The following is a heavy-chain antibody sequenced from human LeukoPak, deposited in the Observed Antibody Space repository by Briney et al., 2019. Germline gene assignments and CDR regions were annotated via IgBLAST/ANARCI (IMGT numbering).Heavy chain of an antibody. Sequence: PGGSLRLSCAASGFKFEDYAMHWVRQAPGKGLEWVSGITWNTFRIGYAASVKGRFTISKDNAKNSLYLQMNSLRAEDTALYYCAKDGAAAALTNWGQGTLVTVSS. CDR3: AKDGAAAALTN. CDR1: GFKFEDYA. D-gene: IGHD6-13*01. V-gene: IGHV3-9*01. CDR2: ITWNTFRI. J-gene: IGHJ4*02.